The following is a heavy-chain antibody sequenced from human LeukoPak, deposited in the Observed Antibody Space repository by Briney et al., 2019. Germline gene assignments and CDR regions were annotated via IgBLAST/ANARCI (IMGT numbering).Heavy chain of an antibody. CDR2: MNPNSGNT. D-gene: IGHD3-3*01. CDR3: ARVSRPSTYYDFWSGYYVWGHHDAFDI. Sequence: GASVKVSCKASGYTFTSYDINWVRQATGQGLEWMGWMNPNSGNTGYAQKFQGRVTMTRNTSISTAYMELSSLRSEDTAVYYCARVSRPSTYYDFWSGYYVWGHHDAFDIWGKGTTVTVSS. CDR1: GYTFTSYD. J-gene: IGHJ3*02. V-gene: IGHV1-8*01.